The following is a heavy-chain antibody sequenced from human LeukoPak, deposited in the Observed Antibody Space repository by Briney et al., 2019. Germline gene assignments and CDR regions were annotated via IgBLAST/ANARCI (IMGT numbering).Heavy chain of an antibody. J-gene: IGHJ4*02. V-gene: IGHV3-48*01. CDR3: AKASRLLHGSGSYPGYFDY. CDR1: GFTFSSYS. D-gene: IGHD3-10*01. Sequence: GGSMRLSCAASGFTFSSYSMNWVRQVPGKGLERLSFISSSRSTIYSADSVKGRFTISRDNSKNTLYLQMNSLRAEDTAVYYCAKASRLLHGSGSYPGYFDYWGQGALVTVSS. CDR2: ISSSRSTI.